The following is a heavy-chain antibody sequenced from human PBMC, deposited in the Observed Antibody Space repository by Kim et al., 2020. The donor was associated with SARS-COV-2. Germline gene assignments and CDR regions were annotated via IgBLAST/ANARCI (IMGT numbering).Heavy chain of an antibody. CDR3: ARYSSLSLDHYFDP. D-gene: IGHD3-22*01. V-gene: IGHV4-39*01. Sequence: NASINSRVTISVDTSKNQFSLRLSSVTAADTAVYYCARYSSLSLDHYFDPWGEGTLVTVSS. J-gene: IGHJ5*02.